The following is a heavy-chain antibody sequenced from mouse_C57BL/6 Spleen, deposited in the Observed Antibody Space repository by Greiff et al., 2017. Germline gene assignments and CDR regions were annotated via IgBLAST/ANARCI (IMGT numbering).Heavy chain of an antibody. CDR3: ARHEDSSGYLYDAMDY. Sequence: QVQLQQSGAELVKPGASVKLSCKASGYTFTEYTIHWVKQRSGQGLEWIGWFYPGSGSIKYNEKFKDKATLTADKSSSAVYMELSRMTSEDSAVYFCARHEDSSGYLYDAMDYWGQGTSVTVSS. D-gene: IGHD3-2*02. J-gene: IGHJ4*01. CDR1: GYTFTEYT. CDR2: FYPGSGSI. V-gene: IGHV1-62-2*01.